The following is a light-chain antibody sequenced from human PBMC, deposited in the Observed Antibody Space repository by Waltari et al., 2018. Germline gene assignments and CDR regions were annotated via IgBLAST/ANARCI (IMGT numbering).Light chain of an antibody. Sequence: QSALTQPASVSGSPGQSITISCTGTSSDVGGYNYVSWYQQHPGKAPKLLIHDVSERPSGVSNRFSCSKSGNTASLTSSGLQAEDEADYYFSSYTSSSTVVVFGGGTKLTVL. CDR1: SSDVGGYNY. CDR3: SSYTSSSTVVV. J-gene: IGLJ2*01. V-gene: IGLV2-14*01. CDR2: DVS.